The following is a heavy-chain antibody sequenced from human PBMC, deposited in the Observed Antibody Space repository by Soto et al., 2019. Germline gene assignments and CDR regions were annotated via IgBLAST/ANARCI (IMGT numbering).Heavy chain of an antibody. Sequence: RASVKVSCKTSGYTFTSYSMHWVRQAPGQRREWMGWIYAGNENTKYSQKFQGRVTINRDTSANTAYMELSSLRSEDTAVYYCARASCSSTSCNNYYYYGMDVWGQGTTVTVSS. D-gene: IGHD2-2*01. J-gene: IGHJ6*02. V-gene: IGHV1-3*01. CDR1: GYTFTSYS. CDR2: IYAGNENT. CDR3: ARASCSSTSCNNYYYYGMDV.